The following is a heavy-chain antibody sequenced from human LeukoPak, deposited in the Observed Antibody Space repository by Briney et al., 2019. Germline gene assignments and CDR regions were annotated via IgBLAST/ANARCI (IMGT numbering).Heavy chain of an antibody. CDR2: IYYSGST. CDR3: ARLVKQLVRTAEFDY. D-gene: IGHD6-13*01. Sequence: SETLSLTCTVSGGSISSYYWSWIRQPPGKGLEWIGYIYYSGSTNYNPSLKSRVTISVDTSKNQFSLKLSSVTAADTAVYYCARLVKQLVRTAEFDYWGQGTLVTVSS. J-gene: IGHJ4*02. CDR1: GGSISSYY. V-gene: IGHV4-59*01.